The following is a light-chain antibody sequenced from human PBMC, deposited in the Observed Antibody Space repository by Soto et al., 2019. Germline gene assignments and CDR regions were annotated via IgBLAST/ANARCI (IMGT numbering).Light chain of an antibody. Sequence: ETVLTQSPATLSLSPGERATLSCRASQSVSSSSLVWYQHKPGQAPRLLIYGASSRATGIQDRFSGSGSGTDFTLTISRLEPEDFAVYYCKQYGSSPLTFGGGTKVDIK. CDR1: QSVSSSS. CDR3: KQYGSSPLT. J-gene: IGKJ4*01. CDR2: GAS. V-gene: IGKV3-20*01.